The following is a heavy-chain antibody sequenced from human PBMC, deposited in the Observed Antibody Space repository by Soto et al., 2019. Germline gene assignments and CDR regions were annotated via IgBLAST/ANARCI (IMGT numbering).Heavy chain of an antibody. CDR1: GFTFSGSA. Sequence: EVQLVESGGGLVQPGGSLKLSCAASGFTFSGSAMHWVRQASEKGLEWVGRIRSEANSYATVYAASVKGRFTISRDDSKNTAYLQMYSLKPEDTAVYFCASGPDYYDSSGHTFNWFDPWGQGTLVTVSS. CDR2: IRSEANSYAT. D-gene: IGHD3-22*01. CDR3: ASGPDYYDSSGHTFNWFDP. J-gene: IGHJ5*02. V-gene: IGHV3-73*02.